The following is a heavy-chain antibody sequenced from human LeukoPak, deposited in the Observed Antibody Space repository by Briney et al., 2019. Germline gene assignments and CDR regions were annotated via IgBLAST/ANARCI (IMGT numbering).Heavy chain of an antibody. CDR2: ISYDGSNK. Sequence: PGRSLRLSCAPSGFTFSSYGMHWVRQAPGKGLEWVAVISYDGSNKYYADSVKGRFTISRDKSKNTLYLQMNSLRAEDTAVYYCAKDDYGDNDLDYWGQGTLVTVSS. D-gene: IGHD4-17*01. J-gene: IGHJ4*02. CDR1: GFTFSSYG. V-gene: IGHV3-30*18. CDR3: AKDDYGDNDLDY.